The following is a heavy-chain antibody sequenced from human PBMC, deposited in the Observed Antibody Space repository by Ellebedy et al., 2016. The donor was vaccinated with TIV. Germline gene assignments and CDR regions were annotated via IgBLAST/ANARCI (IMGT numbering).Heavy chain of an antibody. V-gene: IGHV5-51*01. CDR3: ARRGLADF. CDR1: GYTFSNYW. D-gene: IGHD3/OR15-3a*01. Sequence: GESLKISCETSGYTFSNYWMGWVRQKPGKGLEWVGSIYAGDSENKYRQSLQGHFTISVDKSVSTTYLHLSSLRVSDTAMYFCARRGLADFWGQGTLITVSS. CDR2: IYAGDSEN. J-gene: IGHJ4*02.